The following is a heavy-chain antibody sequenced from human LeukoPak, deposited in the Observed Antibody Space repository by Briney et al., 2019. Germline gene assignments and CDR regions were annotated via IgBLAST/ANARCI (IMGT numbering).Heavy chain of an antibody. Sequence: SETLSLTCTVSGGSISGYYWSWSRQAPGKGLEWLGYIYYSGSTNYNPSLKSRVTISVDTSKNQISLKLSSVTAADTAVYYCARDKGPYWYFDLWGRGTLVTVSS. V-gene: IGHV4-59*01. CDR3: ARDKGPYWYFDL. J-gene: IGHJ2*01. CDR2: IYYSGST. CDR1: GGSISGYY.